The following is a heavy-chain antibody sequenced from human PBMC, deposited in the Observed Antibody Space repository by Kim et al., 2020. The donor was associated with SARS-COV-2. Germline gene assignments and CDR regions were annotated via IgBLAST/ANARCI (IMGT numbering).Heavy chain of an antibody. CDR2: ISGSGGST. V-gene: IGHV3-23*01. Sequence: GGSLRLSCAASGFTFSSYAMSWVRQAPGKGLEWVSAISGSGGSTYYADSVKGRFTISRDNSKNTLYLQMNSLRAEDTAVYYCAKDAAAARHYYYYYMDVWGKGTTVNVSS. CDR1: GFTFSSYA. J-gene: IGHJ6*03. CDR3: AKDAAAARHYYYYYMDV. D-gene: IGHD6-13*01.